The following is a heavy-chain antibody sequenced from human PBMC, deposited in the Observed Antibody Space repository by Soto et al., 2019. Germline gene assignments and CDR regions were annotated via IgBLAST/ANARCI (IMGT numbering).Heavy chain of an antibody. Sequence: PGGSLRLSCAASGFTFSSYEMNWVRQAPGKGLEWVSYISSSGSTIYYADSVKGRFTISRDNAKNSLYLQMNSLRAEDTAVYYCAREGVRFLEWLPDKDYYSMDVWGQGTTVTVSS. J-gene: IGHJ6*02. D-gene: IGHD3-3*01. CDR2: ISSSGSTI. V-gene: IGHV3-48*03. CDR1: GFTFSSYE. CDR3: AREGVRFLEWLPDKDYYSMDV.